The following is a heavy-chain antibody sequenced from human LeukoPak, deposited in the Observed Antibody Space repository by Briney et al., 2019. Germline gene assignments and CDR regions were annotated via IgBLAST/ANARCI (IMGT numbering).Heavy chain of an antibody. J-gene: IGHJ6*02. CDR3: ARGRGIFDYYYYGMDV. D-gene: IGHD2-15*01. CDR2: MNPNSGNT. Sequence: GASVKVSCKASGYTFTSYDINWVRQATGQGLEWMGWMNPNSGNTGYAQKFQGRVTMTRNTSISTAYMELSSLRSEDTAVYYCARGRGIFDYYYYGMDVWGQGTLVTVSS. V-gene: IGHV1-8*01. CDR1: GYTFTSYD.